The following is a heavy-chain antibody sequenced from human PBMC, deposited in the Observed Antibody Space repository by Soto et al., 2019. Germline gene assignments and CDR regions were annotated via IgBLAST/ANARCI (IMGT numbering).Heavy chain of an antibody. V-gene: IGHV3-33*01. CDR1: GFTFSSYG. J-gene: IGHJ5*02. CDR2: IWYDGSNK. CDR3: ARERRGCLFYP. Sequence: QVQLVESGGGVVQPGRSLRLSCAASGFTFSSYGMHWVRQAPGKGLEWVAVIWYDGSNKYYADSVKGRFTISRDNSKNPLDLQMSSRKARTMSVYYCARERRGCLFYPWGQGTLVALPS. D-gene: IGHD6-25*01.